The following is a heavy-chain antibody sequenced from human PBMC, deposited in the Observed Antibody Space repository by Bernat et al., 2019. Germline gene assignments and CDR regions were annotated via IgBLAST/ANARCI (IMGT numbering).Heavy chain of an antibody. V-gene: IGHV4-34*01. CDR2: INHSGST. Sequence: QVQLQQWGAGLLKPSETLSLTCAVYGGSFSGYYWSWIRQPPGKGLEWSGEINHSGSTNYNPSLKSRVTISVDTSQNQLSLKMSSVTAADTAVYYCARGQYQSLLSGALGSYYYYMDVWGKGTTVTVSS. CDR1: GGSFSGYY. D-gene: IGHD2-2*01. J-gene: IGHJ6*03. CDR3: ARGQYQSLLSGALGSYYYYMDV.